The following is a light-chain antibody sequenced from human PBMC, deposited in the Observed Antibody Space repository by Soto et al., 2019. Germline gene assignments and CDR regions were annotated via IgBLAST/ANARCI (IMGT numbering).Light chain of an antibody. CDR3: MLYMGSDIDV. CDR2: STN. CDR1: FASVSTSYY. J-gene: IGLJ1*01. V-gene: IGLV8-61*01. Sequence: QTVVTQEPSLSVTPGGTVTLTCGVGFASVSTSYYASWYQQTPGQPPRTLIYSTNIRSSGVPDRFSGSILGSKAALTITGAQADDESVYYCMLYMGSDIDVFGTGTKVTVL.